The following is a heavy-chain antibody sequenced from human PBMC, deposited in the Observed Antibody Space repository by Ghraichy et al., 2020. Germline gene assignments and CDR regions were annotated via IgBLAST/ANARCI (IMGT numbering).Heavy chain of an antibody. J-gene: IGHJ4*02. V-gene: IGHV4-39*01. D-gene: IGHD6-19*01. CDR2: IYYSGST. CDR1: GGSISSSSYY. CDR3: ARHALREWLVRSILYHYFDY. Sequence: SETLSLTCTVSGGSISSSSYYWGWIRQPPGKGLEWIGSIYYSGSTYYNPSLKSRVTISVDTSKNQFSLKLSSVTAADTAVYYCARHALREWLVRSILYHYFDYWGQGTLVTVSS.